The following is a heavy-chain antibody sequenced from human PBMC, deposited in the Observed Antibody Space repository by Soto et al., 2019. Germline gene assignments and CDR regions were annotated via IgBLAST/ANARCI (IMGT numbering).Heavy chain of an antibody. J-gene: IGHJ4*02. V-gene: IGHV1-18*01. Sequence: ASVKVSCKASGYTFTSYGISWVRQAPGQGLEWMGWISAYNGNTNYAQKLQGRVTMTTDTSTSTAYMELRSLRSDDTAVYYCARGGPFYDFWSGYYTNPFDYWGQGTLVTVSS. CDR3: ARGGPFYDFWSGYYTNPFDY. D-gene: IGHD3-3*01. CDR1: GYTFTSYG. CDR2: ISAYNGNT.